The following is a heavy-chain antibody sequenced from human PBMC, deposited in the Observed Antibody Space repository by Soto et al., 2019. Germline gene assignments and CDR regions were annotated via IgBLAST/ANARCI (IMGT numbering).Heavy chain of an antibody. D-gene: IGHD5-12*01. Sequence: SETLSLTCTVSGGSISSYYWSWIRQPPGKGLEWIGYIYYSGSTNYNPSLKSRVTISVDTSKNQFSLKLSSVTAADTAVYYCARLESGFLFDYWGQGTLVTVSS. J-gene: IGHJ4*02. CDR3: ARLESGFLFDY. CDR2: IYYSGST. CDR1: GGSISSYY. V-gene: IGHV4-59*08.